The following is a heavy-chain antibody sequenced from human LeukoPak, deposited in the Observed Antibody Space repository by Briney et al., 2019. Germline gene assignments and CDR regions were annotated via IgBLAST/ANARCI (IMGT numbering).Heavy chain of an antibody. CDR1: GFTFSSYW. V-gene: IGHV3-7*01. CDR3: VRAGGSSWSDF. J-gene: IGHJ4*02. Sequence: GGSLRLSCAACGFTFSSYWMSLVRQSPGKGLEWVANINQDGSENHYVDSVKGRFTISRDNAKNSVFVQMNGLRVEDTAVYYCVRAGGSSWSDFWGQGTLVTVSS. CDR2: INQDGSEN. D-gene: IGHD6-13*01.